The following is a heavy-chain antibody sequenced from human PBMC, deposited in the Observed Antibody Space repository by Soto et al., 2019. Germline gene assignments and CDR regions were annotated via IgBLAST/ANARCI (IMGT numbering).Heavy chain of an antibody. CDR3: ASQYSSGWYEAGTS. CDR2: ISSSGSTI. CDR1: GFTFSSYE. J-gene: IGHJ5*02. Sequence: EVQLVESGGGLVQPGGSLRLSCAASGFTFSSYEMNWVRQAPGKGLEWVSYISSSGSTIYYADSVKGRFTISRDNAKNSLYLQMNSLRAEDTAVYYCASQYSSGWYEAGTSWGQGTLVTVSS. V-gene: IGHV3-48*03. D-gene: IGHD6-19*01.